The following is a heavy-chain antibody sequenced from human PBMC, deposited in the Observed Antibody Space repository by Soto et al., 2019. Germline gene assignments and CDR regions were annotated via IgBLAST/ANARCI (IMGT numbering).Heavy chain of an antibody. D-gene: IGHD1-26*01. Sequence: PGGSLKLSCAASGFTFNSSGMHGVRQTPGKGLEWVAVISYDGSNKYYADSVKGRFTISRDNSKNTLYLQMNSLRAEDTAVYYCAKAFPKGELLLDYWGQGTLVTVSS. J-gene: IGHJ4*02. CDR2: ISYDGSNK. CDR3: AKAFPKGELLLDY. V-gene: IGHV3-30*18. CDR1: GFTFNSSG.